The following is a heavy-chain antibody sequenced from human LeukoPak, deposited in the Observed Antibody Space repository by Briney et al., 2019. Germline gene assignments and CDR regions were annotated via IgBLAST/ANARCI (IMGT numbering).Heavy chain of an antibody. J-gene: IGHJ2*01. D-gene: IGHD6-25*01. V-gene: IGHV1-18*04. CDR2: TSAYNGNT. CDR3: ARDDPGYSSGWTGFWYFDL. Sequence: ASVTVSCKASGYTFTSYGISWVRQAPGQGLEWMGWTSAYNGNTNYAQKLQGRVTMTTDTSTSTAYMELRSLRSDDTAVYYCARDDPGYSSGWTGFWYFDLWGRGTLVTVSS. CDR1: GYTFTSYG.